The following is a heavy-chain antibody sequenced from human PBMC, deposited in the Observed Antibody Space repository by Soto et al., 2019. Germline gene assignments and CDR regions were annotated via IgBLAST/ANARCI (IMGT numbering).Heavy chain of an antibody. CDR2: IDYSGSRT. CDR1: GFTFSSHE. D-gene: IGHD2-15*01. J-gene: IGHJ5*02. CDR3: ARGAPLVVVAATGWFDP. Sequence: EVQLVESGGGLVQPGGSLRLSCAASGFTFSSHEMNWVRQAPGKGLEWVSYIDYSGSRTDYADSVKGRFTISRDNAKNSLYLQMNSLRAEDTAVYYCARGAPLVVVAATGWFDPWGQGTLVTVSS. V-gene: IGHV3-48*03.